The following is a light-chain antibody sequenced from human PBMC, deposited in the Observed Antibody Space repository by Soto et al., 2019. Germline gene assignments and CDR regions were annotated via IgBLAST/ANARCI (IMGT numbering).Light chain of an antibody. J-gene: IGLJ3*02. CDR2: EVS. V-gene: IGLV2-14*01. Sequence: QSALTQPASVSGSPGQSITISCTGTSSDVGTYSYVSWYQQHPGKAPRLMIYEVSNRPSGVSNRFSGSKSGNTASLTISGLQAEDEADYFCSSYTSSSTPWVFGGGTKLTVL. CDR1: SSDVGTYSY. CDR3: SSYTSSSTPWV.